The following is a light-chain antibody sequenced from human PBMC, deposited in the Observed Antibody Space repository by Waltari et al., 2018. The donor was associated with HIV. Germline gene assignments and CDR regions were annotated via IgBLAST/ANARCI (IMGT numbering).Light chain of an antibody. CDR2: DVI. J-gene: IGLJ2*01. CDR1: SSDVGGYNY. V-gene: IGLV2-8*01. CDR3: SSHAGSKVV. Sequence: QSALTQPPSASGSPGQSVPPSRTGTSSDVGGYNYVPWHQQHPGKAPKLMIYDVIKRPSGVPDRFSGSKSGNTASLTVSGLQPEDEADYYCSSHAGSKVVFGGGTRLTVL.